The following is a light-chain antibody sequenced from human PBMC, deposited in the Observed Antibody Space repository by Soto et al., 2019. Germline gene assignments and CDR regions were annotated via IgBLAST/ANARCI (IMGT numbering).Light chain of an antibody. CDR2: EVS. CDR1: SSDVGGYNY. Sequence: LTQPASVSGSPGQSITISCTGTSSDVGGYNYVSWYQQHPGKAPKLMIYEVSNRPSGVSNRFSGSKSGNTASLTISGLQAEDEADYYCSSYTSSSTFWVFGGGTKLTVL. CDR3: SSYTSSSTFWV. J-gene: IGLJ3*02. V-gene: IGLV2-14*01.